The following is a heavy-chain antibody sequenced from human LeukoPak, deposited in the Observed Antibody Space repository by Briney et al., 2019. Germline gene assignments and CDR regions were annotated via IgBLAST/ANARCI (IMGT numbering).Heavy chain of an antibody. CDR2: TSPDEGLK. J-gene: IGHJ4*02. CDR3: TRDPILGAPDYFDY. D-gene: IGHD1-26*01. Sequence: GGSLRLSCAASGFTFANYVTHWVRQAPGKGLEWVAVTSPDEGLKFYGDSVKGRLTISRDNSKNTMYLQMNNLREEGTAVYYCTRDPILGAPDYFDYWGQGTLVTVSS. V-gene: IGHV3-30*04. CDR1: GFTFANYV.